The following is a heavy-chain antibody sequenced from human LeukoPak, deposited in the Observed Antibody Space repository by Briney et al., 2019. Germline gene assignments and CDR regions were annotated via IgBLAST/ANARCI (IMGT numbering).Heavy chain of an antibody. D-gene: IGHD2-8*01. Sequence: GRSLRLSCAASGFTFSSYAMHWVRQAPGKGLEWVAVILDDGSNKYYADSVKGRFTISRDNSKNTLYLQMNSLRAEDTAVYYCARGPERTGVGTRYYYDMDVWGQGTTVSVSS. CDR2: ILDDGSNK. CDR3: ARGPERTGVGTRYYYDMDV. CDR1: GFTFSSYA. J-gene: IGHJ6*02. V-gene: IGHV3-30-3*01.